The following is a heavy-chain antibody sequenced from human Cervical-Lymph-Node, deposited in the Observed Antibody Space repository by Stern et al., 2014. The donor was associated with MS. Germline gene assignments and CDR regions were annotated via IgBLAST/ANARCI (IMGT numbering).Heavy chain of an antibody. CDR3: ARGMYYFDSSGPNWLDP. CDR1: GFIFSDYG. Sequence: VQLVESGGGVVQPGRSLRLSCAASGFIFSDYGMHWVRQAPGRGLEWVAVIWYDGSNKYYADSVKGRFTISRDNSKNALYLQMNSLRAEDTAVYYCARGMYYFDSSGPNWLDPWGQGALVTVSS. CDR2: IWYDGSNK. J-gene: IGHJ5*02. V-gene: IGHV3-33*01. D-gene: IGHD3-22*01.